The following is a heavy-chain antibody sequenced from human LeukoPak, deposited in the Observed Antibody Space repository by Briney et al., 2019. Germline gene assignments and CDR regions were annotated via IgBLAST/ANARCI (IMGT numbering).Heavy chain of an antibody. J-gene: IGHJ4*02. V-gene: IGHV3-30*02. CDR1: GFTSSSYG. D-gene: IGHD3-16*01. CDR3: AKDGDQGQKLGGYFDY. Sequence: GGSLRLSCAASGFTSSSYGMHWVRQAPGKGLEWVAFIRYDGSDKYYADSVKGRFTISRDNSKNTLYLQMNSLRTEDTAVYYCAKDGDQGQKLGGYFDYWGQGTLVTVPS. CDR2: IRYDGSDK.